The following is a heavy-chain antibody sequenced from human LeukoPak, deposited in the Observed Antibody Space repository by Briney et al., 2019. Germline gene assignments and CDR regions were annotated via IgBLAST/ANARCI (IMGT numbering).Heavy chain of an antibody. D-gene: IGHD4-17*01. Sequence: PSQTLSLTCTVSGGSISSGGYYWSWIRQHPGKGLEWIGYIYYSGSTYYNPSLKSRVTISVDTSKNQFSLKLSFVTAADTAVYYCARVISGDYNLYYYYYMDVWGKGTTVTVSS. CDR3: ARVISGDYNLYYYYYMDV. CDR1: GGSISSGGYY. J-gene: IGHJ6*03. V-gene: IGHV4-31*03. CDR2: IYYSGST.